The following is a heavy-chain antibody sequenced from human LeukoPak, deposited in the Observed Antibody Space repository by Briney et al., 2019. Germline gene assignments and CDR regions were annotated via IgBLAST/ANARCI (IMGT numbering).Heavy chain of an antibody. CDR3: ARSLGFGELSESDWFDP. D-gene: IGHD3-10*01. Sequence: GSLKISCKGFGYSFTTYWIAWVRQMPGKGLEWMGSIYPGDSDTRYSPSFQGQVTISADKSISTAYLQWGSLKASDTAMYYCARSLGFGELSESDWFDPWGQGTLVTVSS. CDR2: IYPGDSDT. CDR1: GYSFTTYW. J-gene: IGHJ5*02. V-gene: IGHV5-51*01.